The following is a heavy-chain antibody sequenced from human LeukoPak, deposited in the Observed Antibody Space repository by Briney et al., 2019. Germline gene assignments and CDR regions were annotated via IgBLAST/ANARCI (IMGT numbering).Heavy chain of an antibody. Sequence: PSETLSLTCTVSGGSISSYYWSWIRQPPGKGLEWIGYIYYSGSTNYNPSLKSRVTISVDTSKNQFSLKLSSVTAADTAVYYCARQKRRFGELLNGWFDPWGQGTLVTASS. D-gene: IGHD3-10*01. J-gene: IGHJ5*02. CDR2: IYYSGST. V-gene: IGHV4-59*08. CDR1: GGSISSYY. CDR3: ARQKRRFGELLNGWFDP.